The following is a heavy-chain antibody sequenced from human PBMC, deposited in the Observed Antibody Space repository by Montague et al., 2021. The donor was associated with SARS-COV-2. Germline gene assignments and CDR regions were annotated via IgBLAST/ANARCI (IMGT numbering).Heavy chain of an antibody. CDR2: IYSSGST. D-gene: IGHD4-17*01. CDR3: ARDYGDYSYYYGLDV. V-gene: IGHV4-61*02. CDR1: GGSIRSSSYY. Sequence: TLSLTCTVSGGSIRSSSYYWSWIRQPAGKGLEWIGRIYSSGSTTYNPSLKSRVTMSVDTSKNQFSLKVSSVTAADTAVYYCARDYGDYSYYYGLDVWGQGTKVTVSS. J-gene: IGHJ6*02.